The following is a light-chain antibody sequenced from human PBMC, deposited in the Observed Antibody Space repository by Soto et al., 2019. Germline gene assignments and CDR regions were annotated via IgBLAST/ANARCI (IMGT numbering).Light chain of an antibody. V-gene: IGKV1-39*01. CDR3: QQSYSAQYT. CDR2: ATS. J-gene: IGKJ2*01. Sequence: DIQMTQSPSSLSASVGDRFSLTCRAGQNVGSFVNWYQQKQGKXPRXXIYATSNLQSGVTSRISGSGSGTEFTITISSLQPEDFETYFCQQSYSAQYTFGQGTKVDIK. CDR1: QNVGSF.